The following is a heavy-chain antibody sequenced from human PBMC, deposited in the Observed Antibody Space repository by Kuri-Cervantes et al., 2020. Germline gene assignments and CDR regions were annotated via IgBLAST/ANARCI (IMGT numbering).Heavy chain of an antibody. D-gene: IGHD6-13*01. CDR3: AKAAATDDAFDI. Sequence: GESLKISCAASGFTFSSYGMHWVRQAPGKGLEWVAVISYDGSNKYYADSVKGRFTISRDNSKNTLYLQMNSLRAEDTAVYYCAKAAATDDAFDIWGQGTMVTVSS. J-gene: IGHJ3*02. CDR2: ISYDGSNK. V-gene: IGHV3-30*18. CDR1: GFTFSSYG.